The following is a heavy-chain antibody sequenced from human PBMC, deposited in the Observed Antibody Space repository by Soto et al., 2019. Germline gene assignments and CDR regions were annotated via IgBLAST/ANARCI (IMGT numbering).Heavy chain of an antibody. CDR3: ARGAFGLFGYDS. CDR2: MNSDGTTT. CDR1: GFSFSTSW. Sequence: PGGSLRLSCAASGFSFSTSWMHWVRHFLGKGLVWVSRMNSDGTTTNYADSVKGRFSISGDNAIDTLYLLISSLRAEVTAVYYCARGAFGLFGYDSWGRGTLVTVSS. J-gene: IGHJ4*02. D-gene: IGHD3-10*02. V-gene: IGHV3-74*01.